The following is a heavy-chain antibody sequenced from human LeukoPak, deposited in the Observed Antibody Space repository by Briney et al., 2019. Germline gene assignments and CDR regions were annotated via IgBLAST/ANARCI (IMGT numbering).Heavy chain of an antibody. CDR3: ARGPNILTGYYALFPPSYYYMDV. V-gene: IGHV1-8*03. CDR1: GYTFTSYD. Sequence: GASVKVSCKASGYTFTSYDINWVRQATGQGLEWMGWMNPNSGNTGYAQKFQGRVTITRNTSISTAYMELSSLRSEDTAVYYCARGPNILTGYYALFPPSYYYMDVWGKGTTVTVSS. CDR2: MNPNSGNT. J-gene: IGHJ6*03. D-gene: IGHD3-9*01.